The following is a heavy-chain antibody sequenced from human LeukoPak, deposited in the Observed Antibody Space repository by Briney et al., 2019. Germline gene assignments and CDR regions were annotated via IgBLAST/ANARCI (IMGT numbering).Heavy chain of an antibody. D-gene: IGHD5-18*01. CDR1: GGTFIIYA. J-gene: IGHJ4*02. CDR3: AMRGYSYGYDY. V-gene: IGHV1-69*13. Sequence: AAVNVSFTASGGTFIIYAISWVRQAPGQGGEWMGGIIPIFGTANYTQKFQGRVTITADESTSTAYMELSSLRSEDTAVYYCAMRGYSYGYDYWGQGTLVTVSS. CDR2: IIPIFGTA.